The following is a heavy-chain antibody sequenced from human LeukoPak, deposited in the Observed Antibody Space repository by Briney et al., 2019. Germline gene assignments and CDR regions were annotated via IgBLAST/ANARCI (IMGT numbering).Heavy chain of an antibody. CDR3: ARRRSCSGGSCYEDFDY. CDR2: IYPGDSDT. D-gene: IGHD2-15*01. Sequence: GEPLKISCKGSGYSFTSYWAGWVRQMPGKGLEWMGIIYPGDSDTRYNPSFRGQVTISADKSISTAYLQWSSLKASDTAMYYCARRRSCSGGSCYEDFDYWGQGTLVTVSS. V-gene: IGHV5-51*01. J-gene: IGHJ4*02. CDR1: GYSFTSYW.